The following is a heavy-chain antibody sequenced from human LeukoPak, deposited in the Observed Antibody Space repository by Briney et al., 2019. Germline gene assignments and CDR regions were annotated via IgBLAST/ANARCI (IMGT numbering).Heavy chain of an antibody. V-gene: IGHV4-34*01. Sequence: PSETLSLTCAVYGGSFSGYYWSWIRQPPGKGLEWIGEINHSGSTNYNPSLKSRVTISVDTSKNQFSLKLSSVTAADTAVYYCARGRMSSYYMDVWGKGTTVTVSS. CDR2: INHSGST. D-gene: IGHD2/OR15-2a*01. CDR1: GGSFSGYY. CDR3: ARGRMSSYYMDV. J-gene: IGHJ6*03.